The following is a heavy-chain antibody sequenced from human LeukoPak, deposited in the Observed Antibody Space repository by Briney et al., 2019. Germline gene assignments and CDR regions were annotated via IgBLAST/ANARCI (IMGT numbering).Heavy chain of an antibody. CDR2: INHSGST. CDR3: ARAQGRCSGGSCYSGGYYYYGMDV. Sequence: GSLRLSCAPSGFTFSNYAMSWIRQPPGKGLEWIGEINHSGSTNYNPSLKSRVTISVDTSKNQFSLKLSSVTAADTAVYYCARAQGRCSGGSCYSGGYYYYGMDVWGQGTTVTVSS. CDR1: GFTFSNYA. J-gene: IGHJ6*02. V-gene: IGHV4-34*01. D-gene: IGHD2-15*01.